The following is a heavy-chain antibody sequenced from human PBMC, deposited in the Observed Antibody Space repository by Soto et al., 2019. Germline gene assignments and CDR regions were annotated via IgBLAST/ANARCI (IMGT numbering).Heavy chain of an antibody. CDR2: TSYDGSSG. V-gene: IGHV3-30*18. J-gene: IGHJ4*02. D-gene: IGHD6-19*01. CDR1: GFTFSSSG. CDR3: AKSPPAVAGYFDY. Sequence: GGSLRLSCAASGFTFSSSGMHWVRQAPGKGLEWVAVTSYDGSSGYYADSVRGRFTISRDNSKNTLYLQMNSLRAEDTAVYYCAKSPPAVAGYFDYWGQGTLVTVSS.